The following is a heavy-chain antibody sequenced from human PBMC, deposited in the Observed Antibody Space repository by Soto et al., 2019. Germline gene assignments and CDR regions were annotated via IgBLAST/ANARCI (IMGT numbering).Heavy chain of an antibody. CDR3: AASIFYYGMDV. CDR2: IYPGDSDT. J-gene: IGHJ6*02. CDR1: GYTFTNYW. Sequence: GESLKISCKGSGYTFTNYWIGWVRQMPGKGPEWMGIIYPGDSDTKYNPSFQGQVTISADKSITTTYLQWSSLKASDTAIYYCAASIFYYGMDVWGQVPTVTVCS. V-gene: IGHV5-51*01.